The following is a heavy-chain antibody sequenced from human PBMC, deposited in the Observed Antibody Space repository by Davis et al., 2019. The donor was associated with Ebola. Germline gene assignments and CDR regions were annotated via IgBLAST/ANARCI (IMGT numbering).Heavy chain of an antibody. Sequence: SVKVSCKASGGTFSSYAISWVRQAPGQGLEWMGGIIPIFGTANYAQKFQGRVTITADESTSTAYMELSSLRSEDTAVYYCARDNSRDSSGYYRGWFDPWGQGTLVTVSS. V-gene: IGHV1-69*13. CDR2: IIPIFGTA. J-gene: IGHJ5*02. D-gene: IGHD3-22*01. CDR1: GGTFSSYA. CDR3: ARDNSRDSSGYYRGWFDP.